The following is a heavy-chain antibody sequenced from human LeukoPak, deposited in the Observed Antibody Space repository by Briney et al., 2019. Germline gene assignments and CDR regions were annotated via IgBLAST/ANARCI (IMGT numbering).Heavy chain of an antibody. D-gene: IGHD2-2*01. CDR2: MRYDGSSK. J-gene: IGHJ3*02. V-gene: IGHV3-30*02. Sequence: GGSLRLSCAASGFSFSNSGMHWVRQAPGKGLEWVAFMRYDGSSKFYTDSVKGRFTISRDNSKNTLYLQMNSLRAEDTAVYYCAKRWSRSSTSSMRGAFDIWGQGTMVTVSS. CDR3: AKRWSRSSTSSMRGAFDI. CDR1: GFSFSNSG.